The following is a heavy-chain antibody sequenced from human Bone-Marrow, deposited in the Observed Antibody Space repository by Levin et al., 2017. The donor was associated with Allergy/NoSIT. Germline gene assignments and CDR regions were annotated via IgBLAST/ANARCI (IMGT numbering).Heavy chain of an antibody. J-gene: IGHJ4*02. CDR1: GYTFTSYG. D-gene: IGHD3-22*01. CDR2: ISAYNGNT. Sequence: GGSLRLSCKASGYTFTSYGISWVRQAPGQGLEWMGWISAYNGNTNYAQKLQGRVTMTTDTSTSTAYMELRSLRSDDTAVYYCARGPYYDSSGYSFDYWGQGTLVTVSS. V-gene: IGHV1-18*01. CDR3: ARGPYYDSSGYSFDY.